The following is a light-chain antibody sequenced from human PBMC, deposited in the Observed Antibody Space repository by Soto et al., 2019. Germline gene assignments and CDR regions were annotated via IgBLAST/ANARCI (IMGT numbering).Light chain of an antibody. J-gene: IGLJ1*01. CDR3: YSYAGTYTFG. V-gene: IGLV2-11*01. CDR1: ANDVGGHNY. CDR2: XXX. Sequence: QSALTQPRSVSGSPGQSATTSCTGTANDVGGHNYVSWYQQHPGAAPKPFXYXXXXRPSAVHDRLPGSKSANTASLTISGLQPEDEADYYCYSYAGTYTFGFGTGSKVPVL.